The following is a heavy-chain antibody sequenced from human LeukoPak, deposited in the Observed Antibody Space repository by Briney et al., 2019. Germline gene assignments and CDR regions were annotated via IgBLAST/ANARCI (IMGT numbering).Heavy chain of an antibody. V-gene: IGHV1-18*01. CDR1: VYTFTSYG. CDR2: ISTYNGNT. Sequence: PSGKVSCKASVYTFTSYGISWVRQAPGQGLEWRGWISTYNGNTHYGQKLQGRVTMTTDTSTSTAYMELRSLRSDDTAVYYCARSSLAVAGSVFDYWGQGTLVTVSS. CDR3: ARSSLAVAGSVFDY. D-gene: IGHD6-19*01. J-gene: IGHJ4*02.